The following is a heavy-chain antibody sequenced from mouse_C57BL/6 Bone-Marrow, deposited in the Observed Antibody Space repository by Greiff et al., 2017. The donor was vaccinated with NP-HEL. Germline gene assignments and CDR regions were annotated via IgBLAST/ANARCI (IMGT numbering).Heavy chain of an antibody. J-gene: IGHJ4*01. CDR1: GFSLTSYG. CDR2: ICGGGST. CDR3: AKQRLWLRRAMDY. D-gene: IGHD2-2*01. Sequence: VMLVESGPGLVAPSQSLSITCTVSGFSLTSYGVDWVRQPPGKGLEWLGSICGGGSTNYNSALMSRLSISKDNSKSQVFLKMNSLQTDDTAMYYCAKQRLWLRRAMDYWGQGTSVTVSS. V-gene: IGHV2-9*01.